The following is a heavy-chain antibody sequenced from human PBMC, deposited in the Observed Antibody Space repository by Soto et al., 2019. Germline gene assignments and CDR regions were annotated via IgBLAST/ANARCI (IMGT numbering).Heavy chain of an antibody. D-gene: IGHD4-17*01. J-gene: IGHJ3*02. V-gene: IGHV1-69*02. CDR1: GGTFSSYT. CDR2: IIPILGIA. Sequence: QVQLVQSGAEVKKPGSSVKVSCKASGGTFSSYTISWVLQAPGQGLEWMGRIIPILGIANYAQKFQGRVTRTADKSASTAYMELSSVRSEDTAVYYCASRSNGDYGFYGAWAFDIWGQGTMVTVSS. CDR3: ASRSNGDYGFYGAWAFDI.